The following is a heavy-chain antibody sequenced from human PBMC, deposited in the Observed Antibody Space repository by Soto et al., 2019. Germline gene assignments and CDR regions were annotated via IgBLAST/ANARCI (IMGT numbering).Heavy chain of an antibody. CDR3: ARDLVVATYYYYYYCMDV. D-gene: IGHD1-26*01. CDR1: GGSISSYY. J-gene: IGHJ6*02. Sequence: SETLSLTCTVSGGSISSYYWSWIRQPPGKGLEWIGYIYYSGSTNYNPSLKSRVTISVDTSKNQFSLKLSSVTAADTAVYYCARDLVVATYYYYYYCMDVWGPGPSVTVSS. CDR2: IYYSGST. V-gene: IGHV4-59*01.